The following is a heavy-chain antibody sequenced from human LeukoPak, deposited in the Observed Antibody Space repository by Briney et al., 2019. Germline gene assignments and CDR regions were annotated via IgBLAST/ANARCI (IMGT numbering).Heavy chain of an antibody. D-gene: IGHD3-10*01. CDR2: INYSGST. CDR3: ARYVVYGSGKYYFDY. J-gene: IGHJ4*02. Sequence: SETLSLTCTVGGGPVSSTTYYWSWIRQPPGKGLEWIASINYSGSTYYNPSLKSRVTISVDTTQNQFSLKLSSVTADRRGVCYCARYVVYGSGKYYFDYWGQGTLVTVSS. V-gene: IGHV4-39*01. CDR1: GGPVSSTTYY.